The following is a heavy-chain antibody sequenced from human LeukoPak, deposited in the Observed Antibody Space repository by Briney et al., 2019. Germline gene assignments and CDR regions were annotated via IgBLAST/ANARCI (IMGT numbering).Heavy chain of an antibody. D-gene: IGHD3/OR15-3a*01. V-gene: IGHV4-39*01. Sequence: PSETQSLTCTVSGDSISINNYHWGWIRQPPGKGLVFIGSIRYTGNTNYSPSLKSRVTMSVDASKNQFSLRLTSLTAADTAVYFCTRHRDEYDFPRMTDSWGQGTLVTVSS. CDR3: TRHRDEYDFPRMTDS. J-gene: IGHJ4*02. CDR1: GDSISINNYH. CDR2: IRYTGNT.